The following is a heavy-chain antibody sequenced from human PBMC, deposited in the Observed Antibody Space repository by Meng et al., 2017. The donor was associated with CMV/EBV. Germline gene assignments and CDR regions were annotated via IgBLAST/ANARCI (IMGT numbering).Heavy chain of an antibody. Sequence: ASVKVSCKASGYTFTGYYMHWVRQAPGQGLEWMGWISPNSGGTNYAQKFQGRVTMTRDTSISTAYMELSRLRSDDTAVYYCARARKSPVAGTSRGNYFDYWGQGTLVTVSS. CDR1: GYTFTGYY. D-gene: IGHD6-19*01. CDR2: ISPNSGGT. J-gene: IGHJ4*02. CDR3: ARARKSPVAGTSRGNYFDY. V-gene: IGHV1-2*02.